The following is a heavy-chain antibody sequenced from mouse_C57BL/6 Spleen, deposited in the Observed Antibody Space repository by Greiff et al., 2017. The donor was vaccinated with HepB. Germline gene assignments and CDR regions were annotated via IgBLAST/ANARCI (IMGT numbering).Heavy chain of an antibody. J-gene: IGHJ4*01. CDR3: AKGYILDMDY. V-gene: IGHV2-5*01. Sequence: VKVVESGPGLVQPSQSLSITCTVSGFSLTSYGVHWVRQSPGKGLEWLGVIWRGGSTDYNAAFMSRLSITKDNSKSQVFFKMNSLQADDTAIYYCAKGYILDMDYWGQGTSVTVSS. CDR1: GFSLTSYG. CDR2: IWRGGST. D-gene: IGHD1-3*01.